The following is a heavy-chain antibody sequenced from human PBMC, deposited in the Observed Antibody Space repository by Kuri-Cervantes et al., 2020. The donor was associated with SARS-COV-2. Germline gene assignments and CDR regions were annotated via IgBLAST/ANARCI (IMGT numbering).Heavy chain of an antibody. J-gene: IGHJ6*03. CDR3: ALGYWGSGYPRNYYYMDV. CDR2: INPIFGTA. V-gene: IGHV1-69*13. D-gene: IGHD3-22*01. CDR1: GGTFSSYA. Sequence: SVKVSCKASGGTFSSYAISWVRQAPGQGLEWMGGINPIFGTANYAQKFQGRVTITADESTSTAYMELSSLRSEDTAVYYCALGYWGSGYPRNYYYMDVWGKGTTVTVSS.